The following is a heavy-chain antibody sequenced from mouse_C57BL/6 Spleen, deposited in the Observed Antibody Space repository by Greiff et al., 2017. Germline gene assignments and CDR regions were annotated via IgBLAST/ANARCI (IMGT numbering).Heavy chain of an antibody. Sequence: QVQLQQPGAELVMPGASVKLSCKASGYTFTSYWMHWVKQRPGQGLEWIGEIDPSDSYTNYNQQFTGKSTLTVDKSSSTAYMQLSSLTSEDAAVYYGARKAGGSSYGYFDVWGTGTTVTVSS. CDR2: IDPSDSYT. J-gene: IGHJ1*03. D-gene: IGHD1-1*01. CDR3: ARKAGGSSYGYFDV. CDR1: GYTFTSYW. V-gene: IGHV1-69*01.